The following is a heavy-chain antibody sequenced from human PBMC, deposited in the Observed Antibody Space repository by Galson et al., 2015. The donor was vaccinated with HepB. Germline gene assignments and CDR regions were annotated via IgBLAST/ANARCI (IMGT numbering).Heavy chain of an antibody. Sequence: SLRLSCAASGFTFSSYAMSWVRQAPGKGLEWVSAISGSGGSTYYADSVKGRFTISRDNSKNTLYLQMNSLRAEDTAVYYCAENKRDFWSGSPGNDYWGQGTLVTVSS. CDR3: AENKRDFWSGSPGNDY. CDR1: GFTFSSYA. D-gene: IGHD3-3*01. J-gene: IGHJ4*02. CDR2: ISGSGGST. V-gene: IGHV3-23*01.